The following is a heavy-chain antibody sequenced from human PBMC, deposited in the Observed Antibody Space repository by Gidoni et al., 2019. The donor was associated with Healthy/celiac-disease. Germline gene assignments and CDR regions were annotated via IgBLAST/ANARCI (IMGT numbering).Heavy chain of an antibody. J-gene: IGHJ2*01. V-gene: IGHV1-2*02. Sequence: QVQLVQSGAEVKKPGASVKVSCKASGYTFTGYYMHWVRQAPGQGLEWMGWINPNSGGTNYAQKFQGRVTMTRDTSISTAYMELSRLRSDDTAVYYCARGHYCSSTSCYIELSGLGYFDLWGRGTLVTVSS. D-gene: IGHD2-2*02. CDR3: ARGHYCSSTSCYIELSGLGYFDL. CDR1: GYTFTGYY. CDR2: INPNSGGT.